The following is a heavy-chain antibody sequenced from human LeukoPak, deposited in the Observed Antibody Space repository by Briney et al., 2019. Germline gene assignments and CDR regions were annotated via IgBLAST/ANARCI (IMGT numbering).Heavy chain of an antibody. Sequence: GASVKVSCKASGGTFNNYAINWVRQATGQGLEWMGWMNPNSGNTGYAQKFQGRVNMTRNTSISTAYMELSSLRSEDTAVYYCARKFLGSRGYYFDYWGQGTLVTVSS. V-gene: IGHV1-8*02. D-gene: IGHD3-10*01. CDR1: GGTFNNYA. CDR2: MNPNSGNT. CDR3: ARKFLGSRGYYFDY. J-gene: IGHJ4*02.